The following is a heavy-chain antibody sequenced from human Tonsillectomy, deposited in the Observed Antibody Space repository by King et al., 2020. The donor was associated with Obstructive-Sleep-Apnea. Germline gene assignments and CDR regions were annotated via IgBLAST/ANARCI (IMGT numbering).Heavy chain of an antibody. CDR2: IYYSGST. V-gene: IGHV4-59*01. Sequence: QLQESGPGLVKPSETLSLTCTVSGGSISSYFWSWIRQPPGKGLEWIGYIYYSGSTNYNPSLKSRVTISVDTSKNQFSLKLSSVTAADTAIYYCAREVISGGSYHFDYWGQGTLVTVSS. CDR1: GGSISSYF. CDR3: AREVISGGSYHFDY. D-gene: IGHD1-26*01. J-gene: IGHJ4*02.